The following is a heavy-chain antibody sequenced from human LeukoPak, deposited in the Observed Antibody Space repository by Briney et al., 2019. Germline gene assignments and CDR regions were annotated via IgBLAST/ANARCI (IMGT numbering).Heavy chain of an antibody. Sequence: SETLSLTCTVSGASITNFYWSWVRRPPGKGLEWIGYIYPGGTTNSNTPLQSRATISVDTSKNQLFLRLSPGTAAATAWYFLASLKVSVVLGAISYYMDVWGKGTTVTVSS. J-gene: IGHJ6*03. V-gene: IGHV4-4*09. CDR1: GASITNFY. CDR3: ASLKVSVVLGAISYYMDV. D-gene: IGHD4/OR15-4a*01. CDR2: IYPGGTT.